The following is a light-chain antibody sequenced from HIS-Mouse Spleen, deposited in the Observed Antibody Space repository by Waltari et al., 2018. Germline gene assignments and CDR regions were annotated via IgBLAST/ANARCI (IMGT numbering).Light chain of an antibody. CDR3: YSTDSSGNHRV. J-gene: IGLJ2*01. CDR2: RDS. CDR1: NIGSKN. V-gene: IGLV3-10*01. Sequence: SYELTQPPSVSVSPGQTARITCVGNNIGSKNVHWYQQKPGQAPVLVIYRDSKRPSGIPERFSGSSSGTMATLTISGAQVEDEADYYCYSTDSSGNHRVFGGGTKLTVL.